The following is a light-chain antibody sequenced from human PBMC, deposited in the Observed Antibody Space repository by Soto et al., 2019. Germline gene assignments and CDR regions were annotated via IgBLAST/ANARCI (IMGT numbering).Light chain of an antibody. CDR3: LQSDTFPYT. J-gene: IGKJ2*01. V-gene: IGKV1D-12*01. CDR1: QDIDRW. CDR2: TES. Sequence: DIQMTQSPSSVSASVGDRVIISCRASQDIDRWLAWFQHKPGKAPKLLISTESSLQSGVPSRFSGSGSGTDFTLTIASLQFEDFATYYCLQSDTFPYTFGLGTKLEIK.